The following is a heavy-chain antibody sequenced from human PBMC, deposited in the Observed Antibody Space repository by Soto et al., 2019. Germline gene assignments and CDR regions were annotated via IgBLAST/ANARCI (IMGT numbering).Heavy chain of an antibody. CDR3: ARDMVPYGSGKASYYYYGMDV. Sequence: SETLSLTCTVSGGSISSYYWSWIRQPPGKGLEWIGYIYYSGSTNYNPSLKSRVTISVDTSKNQFSLKLSSVTAADTAVYYCARDMVPYGSGKASYYYYGMDVWGQGTTVTVSS. D-gene: IGHD3-10*01. CDR2: IYYSGST. J-gene: IGHJ6*02. CDR1: GGSISSYY. V-gene: IGHV4-59*01.